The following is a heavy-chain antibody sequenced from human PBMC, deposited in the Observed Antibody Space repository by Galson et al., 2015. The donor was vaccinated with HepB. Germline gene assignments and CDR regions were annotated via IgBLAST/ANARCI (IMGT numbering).Heavy chain of an antibody. Sequence: SLRLSCAASGFTFGSYGMHWVRQAPGKGLEWVAVISYDGSNKYYADSVKGRFTISRDNSKNTLYLQMNSLRVEDTAVYYCAKAPRVVSRYYYGMDVWGQGTTVTVSS. CDR3: AKAPRVVSRYYYGMDV. V-gene: IGHV3-30*18. CDR1: GFTFGSYG. J-gene: IGHJ6*02. CDR2: ISYDGSNK. D-gene: IGHD3-3*01.